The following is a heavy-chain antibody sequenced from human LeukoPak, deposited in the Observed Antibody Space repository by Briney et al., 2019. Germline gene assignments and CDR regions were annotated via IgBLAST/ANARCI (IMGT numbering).Heavy chain of an antibody. CDR1: GGSISSSSYY. CDR2: IYYSRSS. J-gene: IGHJ5*02. CDR3: ARENWGNIVVVPAALNWFDP. V-gene: IGHV4-39*06. Sequence: PETLSLTCTVSGGSISSSSYYWGWIRQPPGKGLEWLGGIYYSRSSYDNPSLKRRVTISVDTSKNQFPLKLSSVPAADTDVYYCARENWGNIVVVPAALNWFDPWGQGTLVTVSS. D-gene: IGHD2-2*01.